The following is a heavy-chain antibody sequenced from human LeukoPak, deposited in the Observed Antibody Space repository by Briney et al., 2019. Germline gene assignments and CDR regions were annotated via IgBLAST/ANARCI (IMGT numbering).Heavy chain of an antibody. J-gene: IGHJ6*03. D-gene: IGHD6-19*01. Sequence: PGGSLRLSCAASGFTFSSYSMNWVRQAPGKGLEWVSSISSSSSYIYYADSVKGRFTISRDNSKNTLYLQMNSLRAEDTAVYYCAKEVAVAAIYYYYYMDVWGKGTTVTISS. V-gene: IGHV3-21*01. CDR2: ISSSSSYI. CDR1: GFTFSSYS. CDR3: AKEVAVAAIYYYYYMDV.